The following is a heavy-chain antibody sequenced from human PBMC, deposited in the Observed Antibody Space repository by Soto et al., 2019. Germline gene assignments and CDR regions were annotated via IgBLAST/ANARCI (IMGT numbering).Heavy chain of an antibody. CDR2: ISGSGGST. CDR1: GFTFSSYA. D-gene: IGHD6-6*01. Sequence: PGGSLRLSCAASGFTFSSYAMSWVRQAPGKGLEWVSAISGSGGSTYYADSVKGRFTISRDNSKNTLYLQMNSLRAEDTAVYYCAKDEENPYSIAARPFLDYWGQGTLVTVSS. V-gene: IGHV3-23*01. J-gene: IGHJ4*02. CDR3: AKDEENPYSIAARPFLDY.